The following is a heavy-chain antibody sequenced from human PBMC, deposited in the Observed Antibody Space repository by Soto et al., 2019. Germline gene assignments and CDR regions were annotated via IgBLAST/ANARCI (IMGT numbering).Heavy chain of an antibody. CDR2: IKSDGRNT. Sequence: QVKLVESGGGVVQSGRSRRLSCAASGFTFRSYGMHWVRQSPGKGLEWVAVIKSDGRNTDYADSVKGRFFISRDNTRNMLYLRMNSLRSDDTGVYYCAKPRFSLEWPPIDPWWQAALVSVSS. CDR1: GFTFRSYG. D-gene: IGHD3-3*01. J-gene: IGHJ5*02. CDR3: AKPRFSLEWPPIDP. V-gene: IGHV3-30*18.